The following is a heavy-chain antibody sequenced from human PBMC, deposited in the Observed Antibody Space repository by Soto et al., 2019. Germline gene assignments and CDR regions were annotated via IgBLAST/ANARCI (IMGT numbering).Heavy chain of an antibody. J-gene: IGHJ4*02. Sequence: SVKVSCKASGYTFTSYAMHWVRQAPGQGLEWMGRIIPILGIANYAQKIQGRVAITADKSTSTAYMELSSLRSEDTAVYYCARDLLNDYGDYVSYWGQGTLVTVSS. V-gene: IGHV1-69*04. D-gene: IGHD4-17*01. CDR3: ARDLLNDYGDYVSY. CDR1: GYTFTSYA. CDR2: IIPILGIA.